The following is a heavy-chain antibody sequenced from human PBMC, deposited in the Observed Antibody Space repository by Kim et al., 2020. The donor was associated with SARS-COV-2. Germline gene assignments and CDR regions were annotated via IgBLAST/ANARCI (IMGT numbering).Heavy chain of an antibody. Sequence: SETLSLTCTVSGGSVSSGSYYWSWIRQPPGKGLEWIGYIYYSGSTNYNPSLKSRVTISVDTSKNQFSLKLSSVTAADTAVYYCARVRYSYGVAFDYWGQGTLGTVSS. CDR2: IYYSGST. CDR3: ARVRYSYGVAFDY. V-gene: IGHV4-61*01. D-gene: IGHD5-18*01. J-gene: IGHJ4*02. CDR1: GGSVSSGSYY.